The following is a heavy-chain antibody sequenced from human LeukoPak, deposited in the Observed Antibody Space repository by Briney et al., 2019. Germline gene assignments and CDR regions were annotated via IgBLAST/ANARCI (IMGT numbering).Heavy chain of an antibody. CDR2: LYYSGST. CDR3: ARGRLLEWFDN. D-gene: IGHD3-3*01. V-gene: IGHV4-59*01. J-gene: IGHJ5*02. Sequence: SETLSLTCTVSGDSIRSYYWSWIRQPPGKGLEWIGYLYYSGSTNYNPSLKSRVTISVDTPKSQFSLKLSSVTAADTAVYYCARGRLLEWFDNWGQGTLVSVSS. CDR1: GDSIRSYY.